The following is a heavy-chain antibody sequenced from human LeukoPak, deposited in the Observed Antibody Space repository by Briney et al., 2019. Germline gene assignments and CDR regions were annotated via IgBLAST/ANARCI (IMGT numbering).Heavy chain of an antibody. CDR3: ASWRYYGSGSFGAFDI. D-gene: IGHD3-10*01. CDR1: GYTFTGYY. J-gene: IGHJ3*02. CDR2: INPNSGGA. Sequence: GASVKVSCKASGYTFTGYYMHWVRQAPGQGLEWMGWINPNSGGANYAQKFQGRVTMTRDTSISTAYMELSRLRSDDTAVYYCASWRYYGSGSFGAFDIWGQGTMVTVSS. V-gene: IGHV1-2*02.